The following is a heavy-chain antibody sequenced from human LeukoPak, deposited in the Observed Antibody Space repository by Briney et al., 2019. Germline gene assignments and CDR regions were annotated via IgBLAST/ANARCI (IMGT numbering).Heavy chain of an antibody. D-gene: IGHD3-22*01. CDR3: ASPQGGNYYDSSGYYYRWYYFDY. Sequence: ASVKVSCKASGGTFSSYAISWVRQAPGQGLEWMGWMNPNSGNTGYAQKFQGRVTMTRNTSISTAYMELSSLRSEDTAVYYCASPQGGNYYDSSGYYYRWYYFDYWGQGTLVTVSS. CDR1: GGTFSSYA. V-gene: IGHV1-8*02. J-gene: IGHJ4*02. CDR2: MNPNSGNT.